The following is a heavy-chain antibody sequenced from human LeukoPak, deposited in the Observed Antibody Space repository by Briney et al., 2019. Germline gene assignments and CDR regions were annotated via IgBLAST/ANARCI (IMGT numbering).Heavy chain of an antibody. CDR1: GFTFSNAW. D-gene: IGHD2-2*01. V-gene: IGHV3-15*01. CDR3: TTDLGALPSLFYYYYYMDV. Sequence: GGSLRLSCAASGFTFSNAWMSWVRQAPGKGLEWVGRIKSKTDGGTTDYAAPVKGRFTISRDDSKNTLYLQMNSLKTEDTAVYYCTTDLGALPSLFYYYYYMDVWGKGTTVTVSS. J-gene: IGHJ6*03. CDR2: IKSKTDGGTT.